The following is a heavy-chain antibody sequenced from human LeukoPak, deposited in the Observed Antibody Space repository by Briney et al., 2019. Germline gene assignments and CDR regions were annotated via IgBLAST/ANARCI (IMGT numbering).Heavy chain of an antibody. CDR2: MNPNSGNT. D-gene: IGHD2-2*02. V-gene: IGHV1-8*02. CDR3: ARGTRYCSSTSCYNY. Sequence: ASVKVSCNASGYTFIDYDINWVRQATGQGLEWMGWMNPNSGNTGYAQKFQGRVIMTRNTSISTAYMELSSLRSEDTAVYYCARGTRYCSSTSCYNYWGQGTLVAVSS. J-gene: IGHJ4*02. CDR1: GYTFIDYD.